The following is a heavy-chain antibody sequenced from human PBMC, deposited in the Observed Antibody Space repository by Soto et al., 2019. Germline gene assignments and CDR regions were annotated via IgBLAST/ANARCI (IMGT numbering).Heavy chain of an antibody. D-gene: IGHD3-22*01. CDR2: IIPIFGTA. CDR3: ARTYYYDSSGYYYRAGYFDY. J-gene: IGHJ4*02. V-gene: IGHV1-69*13. Sequence: SVKVSCKASGGTFSSYAISWVRQAPGQGLEWMGGIIPIFGTANYAQKFQGRVTITADESTSTAYMELSSLRSEDTAVYYCARTYYYDSSGYYYRAGYFDYWGQGTLVTVSS. CDR1: GGTFSSYA.